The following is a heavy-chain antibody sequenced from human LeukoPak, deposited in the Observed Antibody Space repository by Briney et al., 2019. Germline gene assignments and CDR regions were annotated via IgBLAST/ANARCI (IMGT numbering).Heavy chain of an antibody. V-gene: IGHV1-46*01. Sequence: ASVKVSCKASGYTSTSYYMHWVRQAPGQGLEWMGIINPSGGSTSYAQKFQGRVTMTRDTSTSTVYMELSSLRSEDTAVYYCARGTLALGFGELLLDIWGQGTMVTVSS. J-gene: IGHJ3*02. CDR1: GYTSTSYY. D-gene: IGHD3-10*01. CDR2: INPSGGST. CDR3: ARGTLALGFGELLLDI.